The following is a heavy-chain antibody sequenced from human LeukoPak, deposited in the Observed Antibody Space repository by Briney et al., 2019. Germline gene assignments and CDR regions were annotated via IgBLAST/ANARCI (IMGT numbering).Heavy chain of an antibody. J-gene: IGHJ4*02. D-gene: IGHD4/OR15-4a*01. V-gene: IGHV3-53*01. CDR3: ATGANLFQY. Sequence: PGGSLRLSCAASGFTVSSSYMSWVRQAPGKGLEWVSVIYSDGSTYYADSVKGRFTISRDNAKNAVYLQMNNLRGEDTAVYYCATGANLFQYWGQGTLVTVSS. CDR2: IYSDGST. CDR1: GFTVSSSY.